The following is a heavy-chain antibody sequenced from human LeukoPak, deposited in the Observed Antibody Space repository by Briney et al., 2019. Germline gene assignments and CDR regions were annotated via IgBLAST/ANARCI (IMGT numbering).Heavy chain of an antibody. CDR1: GGSISSGGYY. D-gene: IGHD3-3*01. CDR3: ARSAYYDFWSGSPLYYMDV. V-gene: IGHV4-30-2*01. J-gene: IGHJ6*03. Sequence: SETLSLTCTVSGGSISSGGYYWSWIRQPPGKGLEWIGYIYHSGSTYYNPSLKSRVTISVDRSKNQFSLKLSSVTAADTAVYYCARSAYYDFWSGSPLYYMDVWGKGTTVTVSS. CDR2: IYHSGST.